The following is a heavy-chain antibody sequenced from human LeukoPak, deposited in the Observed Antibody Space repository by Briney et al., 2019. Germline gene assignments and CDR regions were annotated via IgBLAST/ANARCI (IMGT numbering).Heavy chain of an antibody. CDR1: GFTFSSYA. J-gene: IGHJ6*02. CDR2: ISYDGSNK. D-gene: IGHD3-22*01. V-gene: IGHV3-30-3*01. Sequence: TGGSLRLSCAASGFTFSSYAMHWVRQAPGKGLEWVAVISYDGSNKYYADSVKGRFTISRDNSKNTLYLQMNSLRAEDTAVYYCARDDFKYYYDSSGYYPHDYYYYGMDVWGQGTTVTVSS. CDR3: ARDDFKYYYDSSGYYPHDYYYYGMDV.